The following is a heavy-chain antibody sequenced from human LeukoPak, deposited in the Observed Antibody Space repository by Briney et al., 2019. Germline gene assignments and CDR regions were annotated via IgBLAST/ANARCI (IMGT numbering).Heavy chain of an antibody. D-gene: IGHD3-22*01. CDR2: IYLGGTT. Sequence: SETLSLTCTVSGGSISSSSFYWAWIRQPPGKGLEWIGNIYLGGTTYYNPSLTSRVTISIDPSKSHFSLQLRSVTAADTAVYYCASATYYDSSGYYWWGQGTLVTVSS. CDR1: GGSISSSSFY. V-gene: IGHV4-39*02. J-gene: IGHJ4*02. CDR3: ASATYYDSSGYYW.